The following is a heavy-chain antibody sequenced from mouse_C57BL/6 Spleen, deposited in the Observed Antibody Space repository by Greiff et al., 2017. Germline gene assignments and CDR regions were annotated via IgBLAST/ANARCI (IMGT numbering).Heavy chain of an antibody. V-gene: IGHV1-72*01. J-gene: IGHJ1*03. CDR3: ATTPSRDVGCGYVDDF. Sequence: VQLQQPGAELVKPGASVKLSCKASGYTFTSYWMHWVKQRPGRGLEWIGRIDPNSGGTKYNEKFKSKATLTVDKSSSTAYLQLSSLTSEDSAVYYCATTPSRDVGCGYVDDFWGTGTTVTVSS. CDR1: GYTFTSYW. D-gene: IGHD1-1*01. CDR2: IDPNSGGT.